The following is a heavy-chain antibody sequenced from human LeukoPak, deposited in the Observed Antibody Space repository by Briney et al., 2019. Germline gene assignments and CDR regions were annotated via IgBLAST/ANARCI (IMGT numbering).Heavy chain of an antibody. V-gene: IGHV4-39*01. J-gene: IGHJ5*02. CDR1: GGSISSSSYY. CDR3: AILQGWFDP. CDR2: IYYSGST. Sequence: PSETLSLTCTVSGGSISSSSYYWGWIRQPPGKGLEWIGSIYYSGSTYYNPSLKSRVTISVDTSKNQFSLKLSSVTAADTAVYYCAILQGWFDPWGQGTLVTVSS.